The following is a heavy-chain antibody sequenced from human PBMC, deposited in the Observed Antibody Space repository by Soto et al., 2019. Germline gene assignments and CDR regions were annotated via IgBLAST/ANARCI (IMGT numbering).Heavy chain of an antibody. D-gene: IGHD3-10*01. CDR2: INPSGAST. V-gene: IGHV1-46*02. Sequence: QVQLVLSGAEVKKPGASVKVACKASGYSFNSYYMHWVRQAPGQGPEWMGVINPSGASTSYAQKFQGRVTMTRDTSTSTVYMELSSLRSEDTALYYCASDYNAYQRQHVFDIWGQGTLVTVSS. CDR3: ASDYNAYQRQHVFDI. J-gene: IGHJ3*02. CDR1: GYSFNSYY.